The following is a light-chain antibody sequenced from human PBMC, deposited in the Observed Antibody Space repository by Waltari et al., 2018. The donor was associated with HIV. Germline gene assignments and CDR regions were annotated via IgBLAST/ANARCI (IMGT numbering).Light chain of an antibody. CDR2: DNT. CDR1: NIGLKS. Sequence: SNVLTQPPSVSVAPGQTARITGGENNIGLKSVHWYQQKPGQAPVLVVYDNTDRPSGIPERFSGSNSGKTATLTIRGVEAGDEADYYCQVWDTSREWVFGGGTKLTVL. J-gene: IGLJ3*02. V-gene: IGLV3-21*02. CDR3: QVWDTSREWV.